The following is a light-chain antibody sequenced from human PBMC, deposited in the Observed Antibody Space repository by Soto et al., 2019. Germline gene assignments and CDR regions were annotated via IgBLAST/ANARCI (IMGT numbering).Light chain of an antibody. CDR3: CSYVGATTYV. Sequence: QSALTQPASVSGSPGQSITISCTGTSSDVGSYNLVSWYQQHPGKAPKLMIYEGIKRPSGVSDRFSGSTSGSTASLTISGLQAEDQAEYYCCSYVGATTYVFGSGTKVTVL. CDR1: SSDVGSYNL. CDR2: EGI. J-gene: IGLJ1*01. V-gene: IGLV2-23*01.